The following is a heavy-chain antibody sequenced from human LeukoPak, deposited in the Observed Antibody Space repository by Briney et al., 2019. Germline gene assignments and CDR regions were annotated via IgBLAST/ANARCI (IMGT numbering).Heavy chain of an antibody. V-gene: IGHV4-59*01. Sequence: SETLSLTCTVSGGSISSYYWSWIRQPPGKGLEWIGFIYYSGSSNYNPSLESRVTMSLDTSKNQFSLNLSSVTAADTAVYYCARTDTAMVTRYYYYYMDVWGKGTTVTVSS. D-gene: IGHD5-18*01. CDR1: GGSISSYY. J-gene: IGHJ6*03. CDR3: ARTDTAMVTRYYYYYMDV. CDR2: IYYSGSS.